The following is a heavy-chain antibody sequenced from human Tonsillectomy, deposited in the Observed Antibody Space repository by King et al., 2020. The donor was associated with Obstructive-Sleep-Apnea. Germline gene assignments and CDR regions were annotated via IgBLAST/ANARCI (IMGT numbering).Heavy chain of an antibody. CDR3: VKGDYGSGQSGGDV. Sequence: VQLVESGGGLVQPGSSLRLSCAVSGFTFDDYAMHWVRQAPGKVLEWVSGVSWNSGTIGYVDSVKGRFTISRDNAKNSLYLQMNSLRAEDTALYYCVKGDYGSGQSGGDVWGQGTTVTVSS. CDR2: VSWNSGTI. D-gene: IGHD3-10*01. V-gene: IGHV3-9*01. CDR1: GFTFDDYA. J-gene: IGHJ6*02.